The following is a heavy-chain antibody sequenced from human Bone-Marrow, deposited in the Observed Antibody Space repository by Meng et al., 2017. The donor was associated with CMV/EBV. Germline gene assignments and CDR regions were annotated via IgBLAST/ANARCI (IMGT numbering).Heavy chain of an antibody. D-gene: IGHD5-12*01. J-gene: IGHJ5*02. CDR3: VREMQGGGYEAWFDP. CDR2: INSDGGSI. Sequence: GGSLRLSCAASGFTFSSYSMNWVRQAPGKGLVWVSRINSDGGSISYADSVEGRFTISRDNAKNRLYLQMSSLRAEDTAVYYCVREMQGGGYEAWFDPWGQGTLVTVSS. CDR1: GFTFSSYS. V-gene: IGHV3-74*01.